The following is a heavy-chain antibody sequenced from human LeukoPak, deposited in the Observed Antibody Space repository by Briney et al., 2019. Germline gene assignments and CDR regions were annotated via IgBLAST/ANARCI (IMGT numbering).Heavy chain of an antibody. Sequence: TLSLTCSVSGGSISSGGYYWSWIRQHPGTGLEWIGYIYYSGSTNYNPSLKSRLTISVDTSKNQFSLRLSSVTAADTAVYYCARHGSGSYFGYWGQGTLVTVSS. CDR1: GGSISSGGYY. J-gene: IGHJ4*02. CDR2: IYYSGST. D-gene: IGHD3-10*01. CDR3: ARHGSGSYFGY. V-gene: IGHV4-31*03.